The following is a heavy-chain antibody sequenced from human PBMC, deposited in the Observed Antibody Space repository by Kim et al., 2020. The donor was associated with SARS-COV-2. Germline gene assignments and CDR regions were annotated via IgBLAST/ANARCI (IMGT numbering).Heavy chain of an antibody. D-gene: IGHD3-10*01. V-gene: IGHV4-34*01. Sequence: SETLSLTCAVYGGSFSGYYWNWIRQPPGKGLEWIGEINHSGSTNYNPSLKSRVTISVDTSKNQFSLKLSSVTAADTAVYYCARVTMVRGVILIYYYYGMDVWGQGTTVTVSS. CDR1: GGSFSGYY. CDR3: ARVTMVRGVILIYYYYGMDV. CDR2: INHSGST. J-gene: IGHJ6*02.